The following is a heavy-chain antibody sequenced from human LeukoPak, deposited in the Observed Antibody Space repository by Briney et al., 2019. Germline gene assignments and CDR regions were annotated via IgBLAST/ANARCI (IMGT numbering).Heavy chain of an antibody. Sequence: SETLSLTCTVSGGSISSGGYYWSWIRQPPGKGLEWIGYIYYSGSTNYNPSLKSRVTISVDTSKNQFSLKLSSVTAADTAIYYCARGNLEWAAGTRWFDPWGQGTLVTVSS. J-gene: IGHJ5*02. CDR1: GGSISSGGYY. D-gene: IGHD6-13*01. CDR2: IYYSGST. CDR3: ARGNLEWAAGTRWFDP. V-gene: IGHV4-61*08.